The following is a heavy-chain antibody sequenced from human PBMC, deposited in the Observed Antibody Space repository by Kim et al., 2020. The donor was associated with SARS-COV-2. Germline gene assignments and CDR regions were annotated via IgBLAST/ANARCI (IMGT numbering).Heavy chain of an antibody. J-gene: IGHJ4*02. V-gene: IGHV3-74*01. Sequence: ADSVKGRFTISRDNAKNTLYLQMNSLRAEDTAVDYCARRTAAGSYYFFDYWGQGTLVTVSS. D-gene: IGHD1-26*01. CDR3: ARRTAAGSYYFFDY.